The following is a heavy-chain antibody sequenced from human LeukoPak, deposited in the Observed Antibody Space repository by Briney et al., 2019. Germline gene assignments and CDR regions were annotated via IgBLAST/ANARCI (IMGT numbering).Heavy chain of an antibody. D-gene: IGHD6-13*01. V-gene: IGHV4-59*08. Sequence: SETLSLTCTVSGGSISSYYWSWIRQPPGKGLECIGYIYYSESTNYNPSLKSRVTISVDTSKNQFSLKLSSVTAADTAVYYCARRNVYSSSWDYFDYWGQGTLVTVSS. CDR1: GGSISSYY. CDR2: IYYSEST. CDR3: ARRNVYSSSWDYFDY. J-gene: IGHJ4*02.